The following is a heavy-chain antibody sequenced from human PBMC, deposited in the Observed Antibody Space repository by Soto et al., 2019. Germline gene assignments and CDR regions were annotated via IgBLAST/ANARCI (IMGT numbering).Heavy chain of an antibody. CDR1: GGSISSGDYY. J-gene: IGHJ3*02. V-gene: IGHV4-30-4*01. Sequence: SETLSLTCTVSGGSISSGDYYWSWIRQPPGKGLEWIGYIYYSGSTYYNPSLKSRVTISVDTSKNQFSLKLSSVTAADTAVYYCARAERYYDSSGYSSHDAFDIWGQGTMVTVSS. D-gene: IGHD3-22*01. CDR3: ARAERYYDSSGYSSHDAFDI. CDR2: IYYSGST.